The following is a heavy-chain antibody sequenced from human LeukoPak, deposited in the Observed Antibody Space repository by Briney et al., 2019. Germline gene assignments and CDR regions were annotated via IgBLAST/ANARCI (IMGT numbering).Heavy chain of an antibody. V-gene: IGHV1-8*01. J-gene: IGHJ4*02. CDR3: ARTTYYYGSGSSPAFPDY. CDR2: MNPNSGNT. Sequence: GASVKVSCKASGYTFTSYDINWVRQATGQGLGWMGWMNPNSGNTGCAQKFQGRVTMTRNTSISTAYMELSSLRSEDTAVYYCARTTYYYGSGSSPAFPDYWGQGTLVTVSS. D-gene: IGHD3-10*01. CDR1: GYTFTSYD.